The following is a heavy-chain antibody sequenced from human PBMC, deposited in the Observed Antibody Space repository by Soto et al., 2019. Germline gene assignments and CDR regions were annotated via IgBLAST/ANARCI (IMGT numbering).Heavy chain of an antibody. Sequence: ASVKVSCKASGYTFTSYGISWVRQAPGQGLEWMGWISAYNGNTNYAQKLQGRVTRTTDTSTSTAYMELRSLRSDDTAVQYCARVAPTAWKNWTYLIDDAFDIWGQGTMVTVSS. V-gene: IGHV1-18*01. CDR3: ARVAPTAWKNWTYLIDDAFDI. CDR2: ISAYNGNT. J-gene: IGHJ3*02. CDR1: GYTFTSYG. D-gene: IGHD1-7*01.